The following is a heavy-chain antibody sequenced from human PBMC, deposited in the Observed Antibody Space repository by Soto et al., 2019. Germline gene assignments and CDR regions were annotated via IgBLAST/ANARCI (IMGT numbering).Heavy chain of an antibody. CDR2: IYSDGTST. V-gene: IGHV3-74*01. CDR1: GFTFDYYW. J-gene: IGHJ3*01. D-gene: IGHD1-26*01. CDR3: ARGDRGAFDL. Sequence: EVQLVESGGGLVQPGASPRLSCAASGFTFDYYWMHWVRQAPGKGLVWVSRIYSDGTSTTYADSVKGRFTISRDNAKNTVSLQMNSLRADDTAVYYCARGDRGAFDLWGQGTVVTVSS.